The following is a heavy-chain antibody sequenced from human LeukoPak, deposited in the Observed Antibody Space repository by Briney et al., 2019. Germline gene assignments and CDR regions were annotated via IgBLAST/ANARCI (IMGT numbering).Heavy chain of an antibody. CDR1: GLTLSTYD. J-gene: IGHJ4*02. D-gene: IGHD2/OR15-2a*01. Sequence: TGGSLRLSCAASGLTLSTYDMHWVRQAPGKGPEWVAVVSYDGSNKYYADSVKGRFTISRDNPRNTLYLQMNSLRPDDTAVYYCARGGGSFHDYWGQGTLVTVSS. CDR3: ARGGGSFHDY. CDR2: VSYDGSNK. V-gene: IGHV3-30*19.